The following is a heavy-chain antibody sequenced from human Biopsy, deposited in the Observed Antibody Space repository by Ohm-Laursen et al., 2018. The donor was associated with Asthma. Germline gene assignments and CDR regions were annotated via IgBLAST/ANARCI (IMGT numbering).Heavy chain of an antibody. CDR1: GFTFGDYW. CDR2: IKHDGTEK. CDR3: ARTFHFWSPYHAEHYQL. V-gene: IGHV3-7*01. D-gene: IGHD3-3*02. Sequence: GTLSLTCPASGFTFGDYWMSWVRQVPGKGLEWVANIKHDGTEKNHVDSLKGRFTISRDNAKNSLYLQMNSLRAEDTAVYYCARTFHFWSPYHAEHYQLWGQGTLVTVSS. J-gene: IGHJ1*01.